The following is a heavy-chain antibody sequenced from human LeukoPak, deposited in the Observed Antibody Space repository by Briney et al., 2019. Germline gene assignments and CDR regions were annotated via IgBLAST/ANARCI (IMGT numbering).Heavy chain of an antibody. D-gene: IGHD6-6*01. Sequence: PGGSLRLSCAASGFTFSDYYMSWIRQAPGKRLEWVSYISSSGSTIYYADSVKGRFTISRDSAKNSLYLQMNSLRAEDTAVYYCASDVLLDDAFDIWGQGTMVTVSS. V-gene: IGHV3-11*01. CDR1: GFTFSDYY. CDR3: ASDVLLDDAFDI. J-gene: IGHJ3*02. CDR2: ISSSGSTI.